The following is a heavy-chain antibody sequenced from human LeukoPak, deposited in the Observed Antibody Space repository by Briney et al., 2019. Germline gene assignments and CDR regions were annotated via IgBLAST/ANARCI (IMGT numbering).Heavy chain of an antibody. Sequence: SETLSLTCAVYGGSFSGYYWSWIRQPPGKGLEWIGEINHSGSTNYNPSLKSRVTTSVDTSKNQFSLKLSSVTAADTAVYYCARLRNYGVGRPAFDIWGQGTMVTVSS. CDR1: GGSFSGYY. CDR2: INHSGST. J-gene: IGHJ3*02. CDR3: ARLRNYGVGRPAFDI. V-gene: IGHV4-34*01. D-gene: IGHD4-17*01.